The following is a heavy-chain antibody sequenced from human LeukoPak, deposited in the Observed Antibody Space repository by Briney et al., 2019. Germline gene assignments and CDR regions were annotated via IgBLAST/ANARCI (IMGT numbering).Heavy chain of an antibody. Sequence: ASVKVSCKVSGYTLTELSMHWVRQAPGKGLEWMGGFDPEDGETIYVQKFQGRVTMTEDTSTDTAYMELSSLRSEDTAVYYCATVDYYDSSGYYAAYFQHWGQGTLVTVSS. V-gene: IGHV1-24*01. CDR1: GYTLTELS. J-gene: IGHJ1*01. D-gene: IGHD3-22*01. CDR3: ATVDYYDSSGYYAAYFQH. CDR2: FDPEDGET.